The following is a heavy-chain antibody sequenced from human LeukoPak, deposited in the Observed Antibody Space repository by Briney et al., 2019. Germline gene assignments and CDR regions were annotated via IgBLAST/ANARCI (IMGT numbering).Heavy chain of an antibody. V-gene: IGHV1-24*01. Sequence: GASVKVSCKVSGYTLTELSMHWVRQAPGKGLEWMGGFGPEDGETIYAQKFQGRVTMTEDTSTDTAYMELSSLRSEDTAVYYCATDDGQQQLVRHYWGQGTLVTVSS. CDR3: ATDDGQQQLVRHY. J-gene: IGHJ4*02. CDR2: FGPEDGET. D-gene: IGHD6-13*01. CDR1: GYTLTELS.